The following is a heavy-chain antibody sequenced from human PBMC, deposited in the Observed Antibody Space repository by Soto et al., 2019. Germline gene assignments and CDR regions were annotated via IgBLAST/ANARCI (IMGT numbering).Heavy chain of an antibody. CDR1: GGSMTSSNW. CDR2: AHHSGRT. D-gene: IGHD4-17*01. CDR3: ARSDATGLDY. V-gene: IGHV4-4*02. J-gene: IGHJ4*02. Sequence: QVQLQESGPGLVKPSGTLSLTCTVSGGSMTSSNWWNWVRQSPGKGLEWIGEAHHSGRTNYNPSLXSXVXIXXDKSTNHFSLKLRSVTAADTAVYYCARSDATGLDYWGQGTLVTVSS.